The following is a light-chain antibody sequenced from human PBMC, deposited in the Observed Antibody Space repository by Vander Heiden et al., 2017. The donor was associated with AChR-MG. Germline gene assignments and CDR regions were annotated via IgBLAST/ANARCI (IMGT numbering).Light chain of an antibody. V-gene: IGKV4-1*01. Sequence: DIVMTQSPDSLAVSLGERATINCKSSQSVLYSSNNKNYLAWYQQKPGQPPKLLIYWASTRESGVPDRFSGSGYGTDFTLTISSRQAEDVAVYYCQQNESTPMYTFGQRTKLEIK. CDR2: WAS. J-gene: IGKJ2*01. CDR1: QSVLYSSNNKNY. CDR3: QQNESTPMYT.